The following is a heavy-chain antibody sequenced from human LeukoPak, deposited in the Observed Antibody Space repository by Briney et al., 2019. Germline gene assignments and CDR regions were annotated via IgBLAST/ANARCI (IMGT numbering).Heavy chain of an antibody. V-gene: IGHV1-46*01. J-gene: IGHJ4*02. CDR1: GYTFTTYY. CDR2: INPSGGRT. Sequence: ASVKVTCKAFGYTFTTYYMHWVRQAPGQGLEWMGIINPSGGRTDYAQKFQGRVTLTRDTSTSTVYMELSSLRSEDTAVYYCARDAGIVVVPFALTGEYLDYWGQGTLVTVSS. CDR3: ARDAGIVVVPFALTGEYLDY. D-gene: IGHD2-2*01.